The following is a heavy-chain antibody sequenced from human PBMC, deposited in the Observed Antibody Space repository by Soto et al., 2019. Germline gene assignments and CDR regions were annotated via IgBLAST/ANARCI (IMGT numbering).Heavy chain of an antibody. Sequence: DVQLLESGGGLVQPGGSLRLSCAASGFSFSSYAMVWVRQAPGKGLEWVAVISARGGSSYFAESVNGRFTLSRDNSKMVLSLQMNSLRAEDTAIYFSAKGSIEYSASVDNWGQGTLVVVSS. CDR1: GFSFSSYA. D-gene: IGHD5-12*01. V-gene: IGHV3-23*01. J-gene: IGHJ4*02. CDR2: ISARGGSS. CDR3: AKGSIEYSASVDN.